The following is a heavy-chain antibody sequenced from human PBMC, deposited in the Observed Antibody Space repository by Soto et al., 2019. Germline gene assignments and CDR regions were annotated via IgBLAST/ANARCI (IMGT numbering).Heavy chain of an antibody. D-gene: IGHD5-12*01. V-gene: IGHV1-69*05. CDR2: IIPIVGTT. J-gene: IGHJ6*02. CDR1: GGTFSSYA. CDR3: ARRRGYAYYYYGMDV. Sequence: GASVKVSCKASGGTFSSYAISCVRQAPGQGLEWMGGIIPIVGTTSYAQKFQGRVTMTRDASTSTVYMELSSLRSEDTAVYYCARRRGYAYYYYGMDVWGQGTTVTVSS.